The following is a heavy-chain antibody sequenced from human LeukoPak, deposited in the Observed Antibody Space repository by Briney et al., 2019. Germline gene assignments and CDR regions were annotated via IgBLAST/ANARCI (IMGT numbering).Heavy chain of an antibody. Sequence: PGGSLRLPCAASGFTFSNYWMTWVRQAPGKGLEWVANIKEDGSAKYYVDSMKGRFTISRDNAKNSLYLQINSLRAEDTAVYYCARDSPGYGGYSYWGQGTLVTVSS. J-gene: IGHJ4*02. CDR3: ARDSPGYGGYSY. CDR1: GFTFSNYW. CDR2: IKEDGSAK. D-gene: IGHD5-12*01. V-gene: IGHV3-7*04.